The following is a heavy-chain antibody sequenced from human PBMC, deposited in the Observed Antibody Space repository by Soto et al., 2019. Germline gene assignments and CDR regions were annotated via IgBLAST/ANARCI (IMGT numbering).Heavy chain of an antibody. Sequence: GGSLRLSCAASGFSFSSYAMSWFRQAPGKGLEWVSHIRGSGGTTYYADSVKGRFTISRDNSQNTLYLQMDSLRADDTAVYYCAGGGEIVVLVAASRFDPWGQGTLVTVSS. CDR2: IRGSGGTT. V-gene: IGHV3-23*01. CDR1: GFSFSSYA. D-gene: IGHD2-15*01. J-gene: IGHJ5*02. CDR3: AGGGEIVVLVAASRFDP.